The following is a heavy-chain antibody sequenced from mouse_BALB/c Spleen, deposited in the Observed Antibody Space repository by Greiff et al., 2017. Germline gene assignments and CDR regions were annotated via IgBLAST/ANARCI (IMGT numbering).Heavy chain of an antibody. V-gene: IGHV3-2*02. J-gene: IGHJ4*01. CDR3: ARWEDYGSSYSYAMDY. CDR1: GYSITSDYA. CDR2: ISYSGST. D-gene: IGHD1-1*01. Sequence: ESGPGLVKPSQSLSLTCTVTGYSITSDYAWNWIRQFPGNKLEWMGYISYSGSTSYNPSLKSRISITRDTTKNQFFLQLNSVTTEDTATYYCARWEDYGSSYSYAMDYWGQGTSVTVSA.